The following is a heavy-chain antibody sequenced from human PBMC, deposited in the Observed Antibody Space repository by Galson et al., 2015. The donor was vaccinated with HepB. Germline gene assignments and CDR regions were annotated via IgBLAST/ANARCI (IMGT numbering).Heavy chain of an antibody. V-gene: IGHV3-30*04. J-gene: IGHJ3*02. CDR2: ISYDGSKK. Sequence: SLRLSCAASGFTFSSYAMHWVRQAPGKGLEWVAVISYDGSKKYYADSVKGRLTISRDNSKNTLYLQMNSLRPEDTAVYYCARDTGYYYDSSGYYVADAFDIWGQGTMVTVSS. CDR1: GFTFSSYA. CDR3: ARDTGYYYDSSGYYVADAFDI. D-gene: IGHD3-22*01.